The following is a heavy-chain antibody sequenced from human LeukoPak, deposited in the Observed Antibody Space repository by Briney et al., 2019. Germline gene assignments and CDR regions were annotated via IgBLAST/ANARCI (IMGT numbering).Heavy chain of an antibody. CDR3: LVVPAARTSTARGEEGTAWFDP. J-gene: IGHJ5*02. D-gene: IGHD2-2*01. Sequence: SVKVSCKASGGTFSSYAISWVRQAPGQGLEWMGGIIPIFGTANYAQKFQGRVTITTDESTSTAYMELSSLRSEDTAVYYCLVVPAARTSTARGEEGTAWFDPWGQGTLVTVSS. V-gene: IGHV1-69*05. CDR1: GGTFSSYA. CDR2: IIPIFGTA.